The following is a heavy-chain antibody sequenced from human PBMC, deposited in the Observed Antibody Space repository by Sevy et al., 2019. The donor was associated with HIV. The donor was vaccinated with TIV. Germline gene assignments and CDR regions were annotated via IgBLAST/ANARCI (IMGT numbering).Heavy chain of an antibody. D-gene: IGHD4-17*01. CDR2: ISYDGSKK. V-gene: IGHV3-30-3*01. Sequence: GGSLRLSCAASGLTFSSYAIHWVRQAPGKGLEWVAMISYDGSKKYYADSVKGRFTISRDNPKNTLYLQMNSLTAEDTAVYYCARDQHDYAGNVRTGWFDPWGQGTLVTVSS. CDR1: GLTFSSYA. CDR3: ARDQHDYAGNVRTGWFDP. J-gene: IGHJ5*02.